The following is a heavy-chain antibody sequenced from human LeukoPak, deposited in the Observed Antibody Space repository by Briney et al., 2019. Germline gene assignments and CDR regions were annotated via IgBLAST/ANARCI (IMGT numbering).Heavy chain of an antibody. CDR3: ARTDFWSGYYGNWFDP. J-gene: IGHJ5*02. D-gene: IGHD3-3*01. CDR1: GGTFSSYA. V-gene: IGHV1-69*13. CDR2: IIPIFGTA. Sequence: SVKVSCKASGGTFSSYAISWVRQAPGQGLEWMGGIIPIFGTANYAQKFQGRVTITADESTSTAYMELSSLRSEDTAVYYCARTDFWSGYYGNWFDPWGQGTLVTVSS.